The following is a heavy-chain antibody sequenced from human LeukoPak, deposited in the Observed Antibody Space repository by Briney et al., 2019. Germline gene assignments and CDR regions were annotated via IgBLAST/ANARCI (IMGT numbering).Heavy chain of an antibody. CDR2: LNTDGTYT. CDR1: GFTFSSYW. Sequence: GGSLSLSCAASGFTFSSYWMHWVRQAPGKGLVWVSRLNTDGTYTAYADSVKGRFTISRDNAKNTLFLQMNSLRAEDTAFYYCIKDDGHYGIAFWGQGTLVTVSS. V-gene: IGHV3-74*01. J-gene: IGHJ4*02. D-gene: IGHD4-17*01. CDR3: IKDDGHYGIAF.